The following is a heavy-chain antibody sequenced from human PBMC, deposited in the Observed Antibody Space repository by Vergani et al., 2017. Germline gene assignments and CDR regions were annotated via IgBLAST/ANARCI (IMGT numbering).Heavy chain of an antibody. CDR3: ATRGVITVYSFDY. J-gene: IGHJ4*02. Sequence: EVQLLESGGGLVQPGGSLRLSCAASGFTFSSYAMSWVRQAPGKGLEWVSDISGSGSSTYYADSVKGRFTISRDNSKNTLYLQMDSLRAEDTAVYYCATRGVITVYSFDYWGQGTVVTVSS. V-gene: IGHV3-23*01. CDR2: ISGSGSST. D-gene: IGHD3-10*01. CDR1: GFTFSSYA.